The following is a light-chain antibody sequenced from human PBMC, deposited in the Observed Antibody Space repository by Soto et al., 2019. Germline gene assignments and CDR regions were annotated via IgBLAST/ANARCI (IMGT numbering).Light chain of an antibody. CDR1: QSISSY. CDR3: QQSYSTPQT. CDR2: AAS. J-gene: IGKJ1*01. V-gene: IGKV1-39*01. Sequence: DIQMTQSPSSLSASVGDRVTITCRASQSISSYLNWYQQKPGKAPKLLIYAASSLQSGVLSRFSGSGSGTDFTLTISSLQPEDFATYYCQQSYSTPQTFGQGTKV.